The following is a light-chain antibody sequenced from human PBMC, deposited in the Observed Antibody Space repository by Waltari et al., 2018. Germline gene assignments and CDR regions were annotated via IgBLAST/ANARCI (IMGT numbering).Light chain of an antibody. J-gene: IGLJ2*01. CDR3: SAHSASSTHVL. Sequence: QSALTQPASVSGSPGQSITISCTGTNSYIGAYNYVFWYQQYPGTAPKLIIYDVNSRPSGISVRFSGSKSGNTASLTISGLQAEDEADYYCSAHSASSTHVLFGGGTKLTVL. CDR1: NSYIGAYNY. CDR2: DVN. V-gene: IGLV2-14*03.